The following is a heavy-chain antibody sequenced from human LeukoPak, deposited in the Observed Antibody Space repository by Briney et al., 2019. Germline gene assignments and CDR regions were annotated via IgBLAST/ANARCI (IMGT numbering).Heavy chain of an antibody. D-gene: IGHD6-13*01. CDR2: IYYSGST. CDR1: GGSISGYY. V-gene: IGHV4-59*01. Sequence: TSETLSLTCTVSGGSISGYYWSWIRQPPGKGLEWIGYIYYSGSTNYNPSLKSRVTISVDTSKNQFSLKLSSVTAADTAVYYCARQEQQLIYNWFDPWGQGTPVTVSS. J-gene: IGHJ5*02. CDR3: ARQEQQLIYNWFDP.